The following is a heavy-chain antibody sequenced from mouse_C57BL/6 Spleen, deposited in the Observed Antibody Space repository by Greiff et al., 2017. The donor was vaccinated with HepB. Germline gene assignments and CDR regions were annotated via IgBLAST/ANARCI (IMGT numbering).Heavy chain of an antibody. Sequence: EVQLQQSGPVLARPGASVKMSCKTSGYTFTSYWMHWVKQRPGQGLEWIGAIYPGNSDTSYNQKFKGKAKLTAVTSASTAYMELSSLTNEDSAVYYCTRKSGSSYYFDYWGQGTTLTVSS. CDR2: IYPGNSDT. CDR3: TRKSGSSYYFDY. CDR1: GYTFTSYW. V-gene: IGHV1-5*01. D-gene: IGHD1-1*01. J-gene: IGHJ2*01.